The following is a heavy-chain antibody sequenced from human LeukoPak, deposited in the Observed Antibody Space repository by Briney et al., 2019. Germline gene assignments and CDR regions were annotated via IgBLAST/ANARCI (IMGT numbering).Heavy chain of an antibody. CDR3: ALIVRGYFDY. V-gene: IGHV1-24*01. Sequence: ASVKVSCKVSGYTLTELSMHWVRQAPGKGLEWMGGFDPENGETIYAQKFQGRVTMTEDTSTDTAYMELSRLRSDDTAVYYCALIVRGYFDYWGQGTLVTVSS. CDR1: GYTLTELS. J-gene: IGHJ4*02. CDR2: FDPENGET. D-gene: IGHD2/OR15-2a*01.